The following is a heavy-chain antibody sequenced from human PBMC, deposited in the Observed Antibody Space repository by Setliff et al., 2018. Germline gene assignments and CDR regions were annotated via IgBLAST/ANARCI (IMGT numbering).Heavy chain of an antibody. CDR1: GGSISSSYYY. V-gene: IGHV4-31*11. Sequence: PSETLSLTCAVSGGSISSSYYYWGWIRQPPGKGLEWIGYIYYSGSTYYNPSLKSRVTISVDTSKNQFSLKLSSVIAADTAVYYCARDLYSSSSGGFYYYYYYMDVWGKGTTVTVSS. D-gene: IGHD6-6*01. J-gene: IGHJ6*03. CDR2: IYYSGST. CDR3: ARDLYSSSSGGFYYYYYYMDV.